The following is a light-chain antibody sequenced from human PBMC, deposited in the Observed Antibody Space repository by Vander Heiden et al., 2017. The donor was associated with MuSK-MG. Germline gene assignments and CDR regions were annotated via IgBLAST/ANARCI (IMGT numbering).Light chain of an antibody. CDR1: NSDVGGFNS. CDR2: DVD. J-gene: IGLJ2*01. V-gene: IGLV2-14*03. CDR3: NSYTDIDTVV. Sequence: QSALRQPASVSGSPGQSITISCTGTNSDVGGFNSVSWYQRHPGEAPKLLIFDVDSRPSGISHRFSGSKSGNMASLTISGLQTEDEADYFCNSYTDIDTVVFGGGTKLSVL.